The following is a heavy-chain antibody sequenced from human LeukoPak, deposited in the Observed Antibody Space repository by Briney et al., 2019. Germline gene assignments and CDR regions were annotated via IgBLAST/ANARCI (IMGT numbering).Heavy chain of an antibody. J-gene: IGHJ4*02. CDR2: IIPIFGTA. CDR3: ARGSTRGYSYGYYGYFDY. D-gene: IGHD5-18*01. Sequence: ASVKVSCKASGGTFSSYAISWVLQAPGQGLEWMGGIIPIFGTANYAQKFRGRVTITTDESTSTAYMELSSLRSEDTAVYYCARGSTRGYSYGYYGYFDYWGQGTLVTVSS. CDR1: GGTFSSYA. V-gene: IGHV1-69*05.